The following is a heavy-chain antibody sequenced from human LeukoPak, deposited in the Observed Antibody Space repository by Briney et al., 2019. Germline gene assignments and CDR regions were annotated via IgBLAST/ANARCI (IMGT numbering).Heavy chain of an antibody. D-gene: IGHD2-2*01. CDR1: GGTFSSYA. V-gene: IGHV1-69*13. J-gene: IGHJ6*03. CDR3: ARGGGGGVVPAARGGYYYYYMDV. CDR2: IIPIFGTA. Sequence: ASVKVSCKASGGTFSSYAISWARQAPGQGLEWMGGIIPIFGTANYAQKFQGRVTITADESTSTAYMELSSLRSEDTAVYYCARGGGGGVVPAARGGYYYYYMDVWAKGPRSPSP.